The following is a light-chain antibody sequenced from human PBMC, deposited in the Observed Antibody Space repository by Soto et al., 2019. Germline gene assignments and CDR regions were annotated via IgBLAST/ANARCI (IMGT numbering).Light chain of an antibody. CDR1: QSVSSSY. CDR2: DAS. Sequence: GERATLSCRASQSVSSSYLAWCQQKPGQAPRLLIYDASNRATGIPARFSGSGSGTAFTLTISSLEPEDLALYYCQQRSNWPPITFGQGTRLEI. J-gene: IGKJ5*01. V-gene: IGKV3-11*01. CDR3: QQRSNWPPIT.